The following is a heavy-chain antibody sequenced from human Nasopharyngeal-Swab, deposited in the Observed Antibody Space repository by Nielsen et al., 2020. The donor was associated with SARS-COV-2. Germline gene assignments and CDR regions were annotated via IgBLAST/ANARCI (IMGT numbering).Heavy chain of an antibody. CDR1: GGTFSSYA. V-gene: IGHV1-69*10. Sequence: SVKVSCKASGGTFSSYAISWVRQAPGQGLEWMGGIIPILGIANYAQKFQGRVTITADKSTSTAYMELSSLRSDDTAVYYCARDRWNDILTGYYGSYGMDVWGQGTTVTVSS. J-gene: IGHJ6*02. D-gene: IGHD3-9*01. CDR3: ARDRWNDILTGYYGSYGMDV. CDR2: IIPILGIA.